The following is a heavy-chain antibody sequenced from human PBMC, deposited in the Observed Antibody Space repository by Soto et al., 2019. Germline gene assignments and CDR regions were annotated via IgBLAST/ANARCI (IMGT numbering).Heavy chain of an antibody. Sequence: GGSRRLSCAPSGFSFSSYAISLVRQAPGKGLEWVSAISGSGGSTYYADSVKGRFTISRDNSKNTLYLQMSSLRAEDTAVYYCAKGGGAFDIWGQGTMVTVSS. CDR1: GFSFSSYA. J-gene: IGHJ3*02. CDR3: AKGGGAFDI. D-gene: IGHD3-16*01. V-gene: IGHV3-23*01. CDR2: ISGSGGST.